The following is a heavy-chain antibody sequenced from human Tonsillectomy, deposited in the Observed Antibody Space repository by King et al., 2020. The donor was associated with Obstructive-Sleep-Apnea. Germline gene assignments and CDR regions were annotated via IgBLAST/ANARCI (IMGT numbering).Heavy chain of an antibody. J-gene: IGHJ4*02. CDR2: ISASGGRI. CDR1: GFTFSSFA. D-gene: IGHD3-22*01. CDR3: AEKVVTQGYYFDF. Sequence: VQLVESGGGLVQPGGSLRLSCAASGFTFSSFAMTWVRQAPGKGLEWVSYISASGGRIYYADSVRGRFTVSRDNSKNTLYLQVSSLSADDTAVYYCAEKVVTQGYYFDFWGKGTLVTVSS. V-gene: IGHV3-23*04.